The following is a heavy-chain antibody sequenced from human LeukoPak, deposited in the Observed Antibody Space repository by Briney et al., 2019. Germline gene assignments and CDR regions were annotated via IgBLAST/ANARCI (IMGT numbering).Heavy chain of an antibody. D-gene: IGHD5-18*01. Sequence: GGSLRLSCTASGFTFGDYAMSWVRQAPGKGLEWVGFIRSKAYGGTTEYAASVKGRFTISRDDSKSIAYLQMNSLKTEDTAVYYCTRVIRKGSVTSNCYYYGMDVWGQGTTVTVSS. CDR1: GFTFGDYA. CDR2: IRSKAYGGTT. V-gene: IGHV3-49*04. CDR3: TRVIRKGSVTSNCYYYGMDV. J-gene: IGHJ6*02.